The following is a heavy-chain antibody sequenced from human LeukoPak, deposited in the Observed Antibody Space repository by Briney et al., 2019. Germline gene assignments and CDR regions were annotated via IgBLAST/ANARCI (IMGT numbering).Heavy chain of an antibody. CDR1: GGSISSYY. Sequence: SETLSLTCTVSGGSISSYYWSWIRQPPGKGLEWIGYIYYGGSTNYNPSLKSRVTISVDTSKNQFSLNLSSVTAADTAVYYCARGSYDFWSGYYPTDAFEIWGQGTMVTVSS. V-gene: IGHV4-59*01. CDR3: ARGSYDFWSGYYPTDAFEI. D-gene: IGHD3-3*01. CDR2: IYYGGST. J-gene: IGHJ3*02.